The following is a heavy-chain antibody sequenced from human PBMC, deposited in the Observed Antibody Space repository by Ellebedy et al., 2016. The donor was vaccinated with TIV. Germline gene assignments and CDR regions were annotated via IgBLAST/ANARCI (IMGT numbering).Heavy chain of an antibody. CDR3: ARTYVWGSYRYRRVRWFDP. CDR2: IDWDDDK. J-gene: IGHJ5*02. V-gene: IGHV2-70*11. D-gene: IGHD3-16*02. Sequence: SGPTLVKPTQTLTLTCTFSGFSLSTSGMCVSWIRQPPGKALEWLARIDWDDDKYYSTSLKTRLTISKDTSKNQVVLTMTNMDPVDTATYYCARTYVWGSYRYRRVRWFDPWGQGTLVTVSS. CDR1: GFSLSTSGMC.